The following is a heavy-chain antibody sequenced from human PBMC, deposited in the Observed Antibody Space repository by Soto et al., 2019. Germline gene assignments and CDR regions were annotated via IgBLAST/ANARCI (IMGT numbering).Heavy chain of an antibody. CDR3: ARPTSWFGEIL. CDR1: GASITTYY. V-gene: IGHV4-59*08. J-gene: IGHJ4*02. Sequence: QVRLQESGPGLLKPSETLSLTCTVSGASITTYYWSWFRQPPGKGLEWIGYIHNSGSTNYNPSLESRVTMSVDTSENQFSLRLTSVTAADTAVYYCARPTSWFGEILWGQGTLVTVSS. CDR2: IHNSGST. D-gene: IGHD3-10*01.